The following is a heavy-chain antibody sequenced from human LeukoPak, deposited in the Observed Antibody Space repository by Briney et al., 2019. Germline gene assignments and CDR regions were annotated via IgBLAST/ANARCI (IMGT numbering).Heavy chain of an antibody. CDR1: GFAVSNSF. Sequence: GGSLRLSCAVSGFAVSNSFMSWVRQAPGKGLEWLSVIFTGGDTYYAGSVKGRFTISRDNAKNSLYLQMNSLRAEDTAVYYCARAQGYCSGGSCYHLFDYWGQGTLVTVSS. D-gene: IGHD2-15*01. V-gene: IGHV3-53*01. J-gene: IGHJ4*02. CDR3: ARAQGYCSGGSCYHLFDY. CDR2: IFTGGDT.